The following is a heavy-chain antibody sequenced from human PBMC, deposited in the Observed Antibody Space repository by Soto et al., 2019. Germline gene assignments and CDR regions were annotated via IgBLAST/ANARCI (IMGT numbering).Heavy chain of an antibody. CDR3: ARSDIVVVVAATLFDY. V-gene: IGHV1-18*01. D-gene: IGHD2-15*01. J-gene: IGHJ4*02. CDR1: GYTFTSYG. CDR2: ISAYNGNT. Sequence: ASVKVSCKASGYTFTSYGTSWVRQAPGQGLEWMGWISAYNGNTNYAQKLQGRVTMTTDTSTSTAYMELRSLRSDDTAVYYCARSDIVVVVAATLFDYWGQGTLVTVSS.